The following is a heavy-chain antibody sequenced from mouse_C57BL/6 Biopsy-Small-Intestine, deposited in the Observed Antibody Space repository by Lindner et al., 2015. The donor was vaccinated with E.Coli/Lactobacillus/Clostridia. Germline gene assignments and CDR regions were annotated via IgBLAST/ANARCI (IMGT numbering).Heavy chain of an antibody. CDR1: GFTFSDYG. J-gene: IGHJ4*01. Sequence: VQLQESGGGLVKPGGSRKLSCAASGFTFSDYGMHWVRQAPEKGLEWVAYISSGNTSIYYADTVKGRFTISRDNAKSTLFLQMTGLRSEDTAMYYCARRGDYGAMDYWGQGTSVTVSS. CDR3: ARRGDYGAMDY. CDR2: ISSGNTSI. V-gene: IGHV5-17*01. D-gene: IGHD1-1*02.